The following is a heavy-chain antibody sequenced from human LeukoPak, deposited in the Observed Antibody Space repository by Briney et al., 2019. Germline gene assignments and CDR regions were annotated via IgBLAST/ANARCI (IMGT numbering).Heavy chain of an antibody. CDR3: ARVIGSYYEDY. CDR2: INAYNGNT. D-gene: IGHD1-26*01. Sequence: ASVKVSCKASGYTFTSYSITWVRQAPGQGLEWMGWINAYNGNTNYAQKLQGRVTMTTDTSTSTAYMELRSLRSDDTAVYYCARVIGSYYEDYWGQGTLVTVSS. V-gene: IGHV1-18*01. CDR1: GYTFTSYS. J-gene: IGHJ4*02.